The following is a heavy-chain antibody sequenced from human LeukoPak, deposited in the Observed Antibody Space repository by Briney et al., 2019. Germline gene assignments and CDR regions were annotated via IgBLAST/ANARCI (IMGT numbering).Heavy chain of an antibody. CDR2: IYPGDSDT. D-gene: IGHD3-16*02. CDR1: GYSFISYW. V-gene: IGHV5-51*01. CDR3: ATHSVVITFGGVIVEPTDY. Sequence: GESLKISCKGSGYSFISYWIGWVRQMPGKGLEWMGIIYPGDSDTRYSPSFQGQVTISADKSISTAYLQWSSLKASDTAMYYCATHSVVITFGGVIVEPTDYWGQGTLVTVSS. J-gene: IGHJ4*02.